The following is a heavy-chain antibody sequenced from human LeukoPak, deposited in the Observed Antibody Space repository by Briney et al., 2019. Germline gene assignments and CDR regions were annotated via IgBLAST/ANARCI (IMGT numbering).Heavy chain of an antibody. CDR1: GFTFSNAW. J-gene: IGHJ4*01. CDR2: IKSKTDGGTT. D-gene: IGHD6-13*01. Sequence: GGSLRLSCAASGFTFSNAWMSWVRQAPGKGLEWVGRIKSKTDGGTTDYAAPVKGRFTISRDDSKNTLYLQMNSLKTEDTAVYYCTTENLIAAGYYFDYWGQEPWSPSPQ. CDR3: TTENLIAAGYYFDY. V-gene: IGHV3-15*01.